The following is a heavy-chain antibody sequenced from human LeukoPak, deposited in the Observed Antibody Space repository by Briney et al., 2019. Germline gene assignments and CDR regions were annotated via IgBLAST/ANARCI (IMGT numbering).Heavy chain of an antibody. CDR3: ASAHIGYCSGGSCYSFDP. CDR1: GGSISSYY. Sequence: SETLSLTCTVSGGSISSYYWSWIRQPPGKGLEWIGYIYYSGTTYHNPSLNSRVSISIDTSKNQFSLRLSSVTAADTAVYYCASAHIGYCSGGSCYSFDPWGQGTLVTVSS. V-gene: IGHV4-59*08. J-gene: IGHJ5*02. D-gene: IGHD2-15*01. CDR2: IYYSGTT.